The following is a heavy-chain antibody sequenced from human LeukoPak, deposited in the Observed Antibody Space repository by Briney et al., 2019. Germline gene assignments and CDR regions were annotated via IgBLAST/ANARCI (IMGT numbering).Heavy chain of an antibody. CDR2: IIPIFGTA. Sequence: SVKVSCKASGGTFSSYAISWVRQAPGQGLEWMGGIIPIFGTANYAQKFQGRVTITTDESTSTAYMELSSLRSEDTAVYYCARGTYYYDSSGYNWFDPWGQGTLVTVSS. V-gene: IGHV1-69*05. CDR1: GGTFSSYA. J-gene: IGHJ5*02. D-gene: IGHD3-22*01. CDR3: ARGTYYYDSSGYNWFDP.